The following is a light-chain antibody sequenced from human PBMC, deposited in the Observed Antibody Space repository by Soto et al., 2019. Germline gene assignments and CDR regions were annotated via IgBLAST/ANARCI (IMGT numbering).Light chain of an antibody. CDR2: DAS. CDR3: QRRSNWPPTWT. J-gene: IGKJ1*01. CDR1: QSVSNY. V-gene: IGKV3-11*01. Sequence: EIVLTQSPATLSLSPGERATLSCRASQSVSNYLAWYQQKPGQAPRLLIYDASNRATGIPARFSGSGSGTDFTLTISSLEHEDFAVYYCQRRSNWPPTWTFGQGTKVEIK.